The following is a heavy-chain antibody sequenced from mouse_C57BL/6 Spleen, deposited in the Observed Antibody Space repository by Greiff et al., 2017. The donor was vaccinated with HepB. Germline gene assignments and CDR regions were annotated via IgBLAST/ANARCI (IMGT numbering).Heavy chain of an antibody. J-gene: IGHJ2*01. CDR2: IWRGGST. CDR3: AKNGGGYYGSSLDY. V-gene: IGHV2-5*01. D-gene: IGHD1-1*01. Sequence: LQESGPGLVQPSQSLSITCTVSGFSLTSYGVHWVRQSPGKGLEWLGVIWRGGSTDYNAAFMSRLSITKDKAKSQVFFKMNSLQADDTAIYYCAKNGGGYYGSSLDYWGQGTTLTVSS. CDR1: GFSLTSYG.